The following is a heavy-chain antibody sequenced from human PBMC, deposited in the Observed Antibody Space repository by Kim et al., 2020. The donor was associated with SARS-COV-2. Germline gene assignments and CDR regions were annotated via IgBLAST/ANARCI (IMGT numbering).Heavy chain of an antibody. CDR3: ASGASWSSSWYYYYGMDV. Sequence: ASVKVSCKASGYTFTSYGISWVRQAPGQGLEWMGWISAYNGNTNYAQKLQGRVTMTTDTSTSTAYMELRSLRSDDTAVYYWASGASWSSSWYYYYGMDVWGQGTTVTVSS. D-gene: IGHD6-13*01. V-gene: IGHV1-18*01. CDR1: GYTFTSYG. CDR2: ISAYNGNT. J-gene: IGHJ6*02.